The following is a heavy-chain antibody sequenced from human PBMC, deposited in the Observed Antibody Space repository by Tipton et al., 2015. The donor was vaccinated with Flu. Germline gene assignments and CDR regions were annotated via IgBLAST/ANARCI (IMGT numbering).Heavy chain of an antibody. Sequence: QLVQSGAEVKKPGASVTVSCKASGYTFTDNYIHWGRQAPGQGLERMGWINPKSGDTKYAQRFQGRVTMITDTSISAAYMELTRPRSEDTAVYFCARDPAVYPYGLTYFDFGGQGTLVSVSS. V-gene: IGHV1-2*02. CDR2: INPKSGDT. CDR1: GYTFTDNY. J-gene: IGHJ4*02. D-gene: IGHD2-2*01. CDR3: ARDPAVYPYGLTYFDF.